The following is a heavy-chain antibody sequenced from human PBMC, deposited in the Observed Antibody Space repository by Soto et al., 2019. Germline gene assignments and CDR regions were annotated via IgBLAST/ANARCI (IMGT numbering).Heavy chain of an antibody. J-gene: IGHJ5*02. Sequence: GASVKVSCKASGYTFTYYPIHWVRQAPGQRLERMGWINIGNGNTASSQKFQDRVTITRETSASTAYMELTSLRSEDTAVYYCAREPLCGGRCYDNYFDPWGQGTLVTVSS. CDR1: GYTFTYYP. CDR2: INIGNGNT. D-gene: IGHD2-15*01. CDR3: AREPLCGGRCYDNYFDP. V-gene: IGHV1-3*04.